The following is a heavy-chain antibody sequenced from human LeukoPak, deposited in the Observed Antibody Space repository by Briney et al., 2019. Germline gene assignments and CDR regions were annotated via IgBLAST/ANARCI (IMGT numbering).Heavy chain of an antibody. J-gene: IGHJ4*02. CDR3: ARRGCLGSCYSGFDY. Sequence: GGSLRLSCAASGFTFSSYGMNWVRQAPGKGLEWVSYISTSSSTIYYADSVKGRFTISRDNAKNSLYLQMNSLRDEDTAVYYYARRGCLGSCYSGFDYWGQGTLVTVSS. V-gene: IGHV3-48*02. CDR1: GFTFSSYG. D-gene: IGHD2-15*01. CDR2: ISTSSSTI.